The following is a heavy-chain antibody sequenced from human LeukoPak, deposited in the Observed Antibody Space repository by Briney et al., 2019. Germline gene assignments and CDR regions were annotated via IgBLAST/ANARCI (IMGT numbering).Heavy chain of an antibody. D-gene: IGHD3-3*02. CDR3: ARVHPPIFGVVKGFDP. CDR1: GGSISSGGYY. J-gene: IGHJ5*02. V-gene: IGHV4-30-2*01. Sequence: SETLSLTCTVSGGSISSGGYYWSWIRQPPGKGLEWIGYIYHSGSTYYNPSLKSRVTISVDRSKNQFSLKLSSVTAADTAVYYCARVHPPIFGVVKGFDPWGQGTLVTVSS. CDR2: IYHSGST.